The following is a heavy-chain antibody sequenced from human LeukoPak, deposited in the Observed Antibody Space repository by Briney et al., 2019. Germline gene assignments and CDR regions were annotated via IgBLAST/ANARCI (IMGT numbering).Heavy chain of an antibody. CDR2: IYYRGGT. Sequence: SETLSLTCTVSGGSISSYYWSWIRQPPGKGLEWIGYIYYRGGTNYNPSLKSRVTISVDTSKNQFSLRLSSVTAADTAVYYCARGPGGSGTRPPYTFYYGMDVWGQGTTVTVSS. J-gene: IGHJ6*02. D-gene: IGHD3-10*01. CDR1: GGSISSYY. CDR3: ARGPGGSGTRPPYTFYYGMDV. V-gene: IGHV4-59*08.